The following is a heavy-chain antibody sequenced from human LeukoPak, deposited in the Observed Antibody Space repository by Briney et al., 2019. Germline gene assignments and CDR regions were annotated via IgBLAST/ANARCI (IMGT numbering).Heavy chain of an antibody. D-gene: IGHD2-15*01. CDR2: ISYDGNPT. V-gene: IGHV3-43*01. CDR1: GFTFAEYS. CDR3: AKDGHYCTATSCFSSWLDP. Sequence: GGSLRLSCAASGFTFAEYSMHWVRQAPGKGPEWVSLISYDGNPTFYRESVKGRFTVSTDNSKNTLYLQMRSLRTEDTAFYYCAKDGHYCTATSCFSSWLDPWGQGTLVTVSS. J-gene: IGHJ5*02.